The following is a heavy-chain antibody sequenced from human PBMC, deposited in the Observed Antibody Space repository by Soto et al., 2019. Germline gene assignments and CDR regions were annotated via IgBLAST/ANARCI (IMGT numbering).Heavy chain of an antibody. CDR1: GGSFSGYY. J-gene: IGHJ4*02. CDR2: INHSGST. Sequence: SETLSLTCAVYGGSFSGYYWSWIRQPPGKGLEWIGEINHSGSTYYNPSLKSRVTISVDRSKNQFSLKLSSVTAADTAVYYCAREVSSIAGPYFDYWGQGTLVTVSS. V-gene: IGHV4-34*01. CDR3: AREVSSIAGPYFDY. D-gene: IGHD6-6*01.